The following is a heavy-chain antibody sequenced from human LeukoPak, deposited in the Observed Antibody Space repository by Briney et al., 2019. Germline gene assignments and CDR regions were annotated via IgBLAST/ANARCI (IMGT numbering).Heavy chain of an antibody. D-gene: IGHD2-2*01. Sequence: GGSLRLSCAASGFTFSSYGMSWVRQAPGKGLEWVSAISGSGGSTYYADSVKGRFTISRDNSKNTLYLQMNSLRAEDTSVYYCARDDRYCTSTSCYGMDVWGKGTTVTVSS. CDR3: ARDDRYCTSTSCYGMDV. J-gene: IGHJ6*04. CDR2: ISGSGGST. CDR1: GFTFSSYG. V-gene: IGHV3-23*01.